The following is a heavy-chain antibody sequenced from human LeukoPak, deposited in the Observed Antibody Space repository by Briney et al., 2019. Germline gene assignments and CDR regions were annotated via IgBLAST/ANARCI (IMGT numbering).Heavy chain of an antibody. CDR1: GYSISSGYY. D-gene: IGHD5-18*01. CDR3: ARDETFSYGSLGH. CDR2: IYHGGST. V-gene: IGHV4-38-2*02. Sequence: PSETLSLTCAVSGYSISSGYYWGWIRQPPGKGLEWIGSIYHGGSTYYNPSLKSRVTISVDTSKNQFSLKLSSVTAADTAVYYCARDETFSYGSLGHWGQGTLVTVCS. J-gene: IGHJ4*02.